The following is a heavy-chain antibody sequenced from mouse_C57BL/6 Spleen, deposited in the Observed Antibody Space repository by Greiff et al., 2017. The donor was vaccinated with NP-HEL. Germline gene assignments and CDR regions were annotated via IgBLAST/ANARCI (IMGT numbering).Heavy chain of an antibody. V-gene: IGHV4-1*01. Sequence: PASGVDFSRYWMSWVRRAPGKGLEWIGEINPDSSTINYAPSLKDKFIISRDNAKNTLYLQMSKVRSEDTALYYCARQRGNGGYAMDYWGQGTSVTVSS. CDR3: ARQRGNGGYAMDY. D-gene: IGHD2-1*01. CDR2: INPDSSTI. J-gene: IGHJ4*01. CDR1: GVDFSRYW.